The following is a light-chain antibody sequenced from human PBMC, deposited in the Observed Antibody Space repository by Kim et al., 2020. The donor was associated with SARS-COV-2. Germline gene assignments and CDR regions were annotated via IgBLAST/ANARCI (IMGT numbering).Light chain of an antibody. V-gene: IGLV2-14*03. Sequence: LTQPASVSGSPGQSITISCTGTSSDVGGYNYVSWYQQHPGKAPKLMIYDVSNRPSGVSNRFSGSKSGNTASLTISGLQAEDEADYYCSSYTSSSTVVFGGGTKLTVL. CDR1: SSDVGGYNY. J-gene: IGLJ2*01. CDR2: DVS. CDR3: SSYTSSSTVV.